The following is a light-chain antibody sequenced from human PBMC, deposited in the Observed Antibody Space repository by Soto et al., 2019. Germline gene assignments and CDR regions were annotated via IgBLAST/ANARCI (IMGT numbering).Light chain of an antibody. CDR1: QSLLYNNTFNY. Sequence: EIVMTQSPLTLPVTPGEPASMSCRSSQSLLYNNTFNYLYWYLQKPGQSPHLLIYLGSNRASGVPDRFSGSGSGTDLSLKISRVEAEDVGTYYCMQALQSLTFGQGTRLEIQ. CDR3: MQALQSLT. V-gene: IGKV2-28*01. CDR2: LGS. J-gene: IGKJ5*01.